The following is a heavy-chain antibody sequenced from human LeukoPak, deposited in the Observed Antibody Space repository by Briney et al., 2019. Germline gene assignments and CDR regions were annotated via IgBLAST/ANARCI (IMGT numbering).Heavy chain of an antibody. CDR1: GGSFSGYY. D-gene: IGHD3-10*01. CDR3: ARENRTYYYGSGSPLFYYYYYGMDV. V-gene: IGHV4-34*01. J-gene: IGHJ6*02. CDR2: INHSGST. Sequence: PSETLSLTCAVYGGSFSGYYWSWIRQPPGKGLEWIGEINHSGSTNYNPSLKSRVTISVDTSKNQFSLKLSSVTAADTAVYYCARENRTYYYGSGSPLFYYYYYGMDVWGQGTTVTVSS.